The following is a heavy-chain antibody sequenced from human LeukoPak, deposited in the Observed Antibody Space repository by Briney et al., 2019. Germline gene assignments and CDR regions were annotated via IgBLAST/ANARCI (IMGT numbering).Heavy chain of an antibody. V-gene: IGHV3-21*01. CDR2: ISSGSTYI. CDR3: ARDSYSGTDY. Sequence: GGSLRLSCAASGFTFSNYNMNWVRQAPGKGLEWVSSISSGSTYIHYVDSVKGRFTISRDNAKNSLYLQMNSLRAEDTAVYYCARDSYSGTDYWGPGTLVTVSS. CDR1: GFTFSNYN. D-gene: IGHD5-12*01. J-gene: IGHJ4*02.